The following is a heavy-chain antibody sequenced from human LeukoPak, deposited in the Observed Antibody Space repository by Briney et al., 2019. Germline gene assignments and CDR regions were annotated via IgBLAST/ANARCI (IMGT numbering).Heavy chain of an antibody. CDR2: ISSSGNTI. V-gene: IGHV3-48*04. CDR3: ARVNDYGDYGDFQH. D-gene: IGHD4-17*01. CDR1: GVTFSGYT. J-gene: IGHJ1*01. Sequence: PGGSLRLSCAVSGVTFSGYTMHWGRQAPGKGLEWVSYISSSGNTIYYADSVKGRFTISRDNAKNSLYLQMNSLRAEDTAVYYCARVNDYGDYGDFQHWGQGTLVTVSS.